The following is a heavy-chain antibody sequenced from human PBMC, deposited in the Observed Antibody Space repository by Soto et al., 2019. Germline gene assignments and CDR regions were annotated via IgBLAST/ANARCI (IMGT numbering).Heavy chain of an antibody. CDR3: AKDDPPTS. V-gene: IGHV3-23*03. CDR1: GFTFSIHG. CDR2: INSGGFSM. Sequence: EVQLLESGGGLVQPGGSLRLSCAASGFTFSIHGMSWVRQAPGKGLEWVGNINSGGFSMQFAESVKGRFTISRDNSKKTVYLQMDNLRAEDTALYYCAKDDPPTSWGQGTEVAVSS. J-gene: IGHJ5*02.